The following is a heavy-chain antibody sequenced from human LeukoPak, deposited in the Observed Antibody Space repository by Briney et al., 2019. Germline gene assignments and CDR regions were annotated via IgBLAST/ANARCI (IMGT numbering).Heavy chain of an antibody. CDR1: GGSFSGYY. Sequence: LQPSETLSLTCAVYGGSFSGYYWGWIRQPPGKGLEWIGSIFYSGSVYYNPSLKSQVTISVDPSKNQFSLKLSSMTAADTAIYYCARLTPNDYGDYGDYFDPWGQGTLVTVSS. CDR2: IFYSGSV. J-gene: IGHJ5*02. CDR3: ARLTPNDYGDYGDYFDP. V-gene: IGHV4-34*12. D-gene: IGHD4-17*01.